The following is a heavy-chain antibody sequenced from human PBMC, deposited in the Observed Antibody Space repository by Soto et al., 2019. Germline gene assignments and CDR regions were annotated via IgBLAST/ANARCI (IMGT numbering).Heavy chain of an antibody. CDR3: ARATYGDYSGY. D-gene: IGHD4-17*01. CDR1: GGTFSSYS. CDR2: ITPILGIA. V-gene: IGHV1-69*02. J-gene: IGHJ4*02. Sequence: QVQLVQSGAEVKKPGSSVKVSCKASGGTFSSYSINWVRQAPGQGLEWMGRITPILGIANYAQKSQGRVTITADKSTSTAYMELSSLRSEDTAVYYCARATYGDYSGYWGQGTLVTVSS.